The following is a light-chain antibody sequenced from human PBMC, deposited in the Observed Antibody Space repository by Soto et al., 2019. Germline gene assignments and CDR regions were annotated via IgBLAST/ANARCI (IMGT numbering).Light chain of an antibody. Sequence: DIQTTQSPSTLSASVGDRVTITCRASHSISTWLSWYQQKAGKAPKLLIYKASSLESGVPSRFSGSGSGTEFTLTISSLQPDDFATYYCQHYNSYPWTFGQGTKVDI. CDR2: KAS. J-gene: IGKJ1*01. V-gene: IGKV1-5*03. CDR1: HSISTW. CDR3: QHYNSYPWT.